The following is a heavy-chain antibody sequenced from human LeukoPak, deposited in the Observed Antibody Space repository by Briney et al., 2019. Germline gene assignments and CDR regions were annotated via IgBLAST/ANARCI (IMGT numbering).Heavy chain of an antibody. V-gene: IGHV3-48*02. CDR2: ISSSSSTI. J-gene: IGHJ5*02. CDR3: ARYPSVAATGWGRWFDH. D-gene: IGHD6-13*01. CDR1: GFTFSSFN. Sequence: PGGSLRLSCAASGFTFSSFNMNWVRHTPVKGLEWISYISSSSSTIYYADSVKGRFTISRDNAKSSLYLQMNSLRDEDTAVYYCARYPSVAATGWGRWFDHWGQGTLVTVSS.